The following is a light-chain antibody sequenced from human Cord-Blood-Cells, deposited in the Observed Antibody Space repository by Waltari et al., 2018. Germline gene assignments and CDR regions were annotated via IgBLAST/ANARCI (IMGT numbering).Light chain of an antibody. CDR3: CSYAGSSTYV. J-gene: IGLJ1*01. CDR1: SSDVGSYNL. CDR2: EGS. V-gene: IGLV2-23*01. Sequence: QSALTQPASVSGSPGQSITISCTGTSSDVGSYNLVPWDQQHPGQAPKLMIYEGSTRPSGVSNRFSGSKSGHTASLTISGLQAEDEADYYCCSYAGSSTYVFGTGTKVTVL.